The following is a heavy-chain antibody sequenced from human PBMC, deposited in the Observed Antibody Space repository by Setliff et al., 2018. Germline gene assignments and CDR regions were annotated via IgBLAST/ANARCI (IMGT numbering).Heavy chain of an antibody. D-gene: IGHD1-26*01. CDR3: ARVGSKPQLGWFDP. Sequence: PGGSLRLSCAAFGFTFSSYSMNWVRKAPGKGREWVSSISSSSSYIYYADSVKGRFTISRDNARNTLYLQMNSLTAEDTAVYYCARVGSKPQLGWFDPWGQGTLVTVSS. CDR1: GFTFSSYS. J-gene: IGHJ5*02. CDR2: ISSSSSYI. V-gene: IGHV3-21*01.